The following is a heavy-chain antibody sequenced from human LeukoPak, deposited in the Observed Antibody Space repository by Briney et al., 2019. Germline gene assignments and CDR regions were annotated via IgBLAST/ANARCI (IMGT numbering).Heavy chain of an antibody. CDR1: GFTFSRYE. Sequence: GGSLRLSCAASGFTFSRYEMNWVRQAPGKGLEWVSYISSSGSTIYYADSVKGRFTFSRDNAKNSLYLQMNSLRAEDTAVYYCARGWTAMAYFDYWGQGTLVTVSS. D-gene: IGHD5-18*01. J-gene: IGHJ4*02. CDR3: ARGWTAMAYFDY. CDR2: ISSSGSTI. V-gene: IGHV3-48*03.